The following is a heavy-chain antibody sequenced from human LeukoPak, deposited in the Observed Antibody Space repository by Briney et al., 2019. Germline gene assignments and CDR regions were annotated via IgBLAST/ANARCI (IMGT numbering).Heavy chain of an antibody. V-gene: IGHV3-30*03. CDR3: AREFKLKSMGV. J-gene: IGHJ6*02. CDR2: ILYDGSNK. Sequence: TGGSLRLSCAASGFTFGTYGMHWVRQAPGKGLEWVALILYDGSNKYYADSVKGRFAISRDNSKNTLYLQRNSLIDEDTAVYHFAREFKLKSMGVWGQGHTVPVSS. CDR1: GFTFGTYG.